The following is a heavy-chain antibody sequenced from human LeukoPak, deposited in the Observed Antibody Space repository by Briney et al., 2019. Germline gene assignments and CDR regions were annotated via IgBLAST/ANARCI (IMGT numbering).Heavy chain of an antibody. J-gene: IGHJ4*02. CDR3: ARTGYSYGYSPVDY. D-gene: IGHD5-18*01. CDR1: GYTFNGYY. V-gene: IGHV1-2*02. CDR2: INPNSGGT. Sequence: ASVKVSCKASGYTFNGYYKHWVRQAPGQGLEWMGWINPNSGGTNYAQKFQGRVTMTRDTSISTAYMELSRLRSDDTAVYYCARTGYSYGYSPVDYWGQGTLVTVSS.